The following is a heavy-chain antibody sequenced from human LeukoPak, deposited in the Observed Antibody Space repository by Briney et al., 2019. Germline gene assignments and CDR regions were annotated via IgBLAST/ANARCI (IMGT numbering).Heavy chain of an antibody. CDR2: ISGSGGST. D-gene: IGHD3-10*01. J-gene: IGHJ4*02. CDR3: AKQSGGSGNYYYY. V-gene: IGHV3-23*01. CDR1: GFTFSNFA. Sequence: QPGGSLRLSCAASGFTFSNFAMTWVRQAPGKGLEWVSAISGSGGSTYYADSVKGRFTISRDNSKNTVYLQMNSLRAEDTAVYYSAKQSGGSGNYYYYWGQGTLVTVSS.